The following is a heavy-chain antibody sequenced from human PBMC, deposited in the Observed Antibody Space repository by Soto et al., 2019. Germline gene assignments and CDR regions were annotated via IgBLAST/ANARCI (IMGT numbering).Heavy chain of an antibody. CDR1: GFTVSSNY. CDR2: IYSGGST. J-gene: IGHJ4*02. Sequence: EVQLVESGGGLVQPGGSLRLSCAASGFTVSSNYMSWVLQAPGKGLEWVAVIYSGGSTYSDDSVKGRFTISRDNSKNRLYYQFNCLGAEDAAVYYWALNVYCSGGSSHQLGGFDYWGQGTQVNVCS. CDR3: ALNVYCSGGSSHQLGGFDY. D-gene: IGHD2-15*01. V-gene: IGHV3-53*04.